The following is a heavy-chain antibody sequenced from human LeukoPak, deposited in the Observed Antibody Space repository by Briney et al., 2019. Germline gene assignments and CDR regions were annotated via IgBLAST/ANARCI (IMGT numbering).Heavy chain of an antibody. CDR1: GGSINSNAYY. V-gene: IGHV4-39*07. CDR3: ARVSRSLPYYDVNAFDI. CDR2: IYYSGSI. J-gene: IGHJ3*02. Sequence: PSETLSLTCTVSGGSINSNAYYWGWIRQPPGTGLERIGSIYYSGSIYYNPALKSRVTISLDTSKNQFSLKLSSVTAADTAVYYCARVSRSLPYYDVNAFDIWGQGTMVTVSS. D-gene: IGHD3-22*01.